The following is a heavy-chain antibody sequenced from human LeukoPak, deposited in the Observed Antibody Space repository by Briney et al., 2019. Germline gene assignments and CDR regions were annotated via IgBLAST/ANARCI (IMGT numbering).Heavy chain of an antibody. J-gene: IGHJ4*02. Sequence: GTSLRLSCEASGSTFISYLIHWVRQAPGKGLEWVALISKDGTRDWYATSVRGRFTISRDNSKNTVYLQMNSLRAEDTAVYYCARAMMVVTNLWGVFDYWGQGTLVPVSS. CDR1: GSTFISYL. V-gene: IGHV3-30-3*01. CDR3: ARAMMVVTNLWGVFDY. CDR2: ISKDGTRD. D-gene: IGHD3-22*01.